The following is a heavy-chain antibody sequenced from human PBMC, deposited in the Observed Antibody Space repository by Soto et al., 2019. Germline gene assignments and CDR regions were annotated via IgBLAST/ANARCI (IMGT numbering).Heavy chain of an antibody. V-gene: IGHV3-21*01. J-gene: IGHJ4*02. Sequence: EVQLVESGGGLVKPGGSLRLSCAASGFTFSSYSMNWVRQAPGKGLEWVSSISSSSSYIYYADSVKGRFTISRDNAKNSLYLQMNSLRAEDTAVYYGARYEYSSSSGCDYWGQGTLVTVSS. CDR2: ISSSSSYI. D-gene: IGHD6-6*01. CDR1: GFTFSSYS. CDR3: ARYEYSSSSGCDY.